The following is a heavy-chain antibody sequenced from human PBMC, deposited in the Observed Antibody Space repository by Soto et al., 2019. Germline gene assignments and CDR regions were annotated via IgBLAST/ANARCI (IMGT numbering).Heavy chain of an antibody. CDR2: IYYSGST. CDR1: GGSISSYY. J-gene: IGHJ4*02. Sequence: KTSETLSLTCTVSGGSISSYYWSWIRQPPGKGLEWIGYIYYSGSTNYNPSLKSRVTISVDTSKNQFSLKLSSVTAADTAVYYCARGITSGYYYDSSGYYQFDYWRQGTLVTVSS. CDR3: ARGITSGYYYDSSGYYQFDY. V-gene: IGHV4-59*01. D-gene: IGHD3-22*01.